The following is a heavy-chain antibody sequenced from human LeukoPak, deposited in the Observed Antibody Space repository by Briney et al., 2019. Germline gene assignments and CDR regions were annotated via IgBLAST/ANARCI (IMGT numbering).Heavy chain of an antibody. Sequence: SETLSLTCTVSGGSISSGGYYWSWIRQHPGTGLEWIGYLYYTGSTYYNPSLKSRVTISVDMSKNQFSLKLSSVTAADTAVYYCARWRNHYDSSGGNYAMDVWGQGTTVTVSS. CDR2: LYYTGST. CDR1: GGSISSGGYY. V-gene: IGHV4-31*03. J-gene: IGHJ6*02. D-gene: IGHD3-22*01. CDR3: ARWRNHYDSSGGNYAMDV.